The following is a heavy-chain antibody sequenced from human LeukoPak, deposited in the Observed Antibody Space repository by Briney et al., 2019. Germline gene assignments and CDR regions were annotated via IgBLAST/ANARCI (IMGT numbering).Heavy chain of an antibody. V-gene: IGHV3-23*01. J-gene: IGHJ4*02. CDR2: ISGSGGST. CDR1: GFTFSSYA. CDR3: VKGWLLRHGGHFDY. Sequence: GGSLRLSCAASGFTFSSYAMSWVRQAPGKGLEWVSAISGSGGSTYYADSVKGRFTISRDNSKNTLYLQMNSLRAEDTAVYYCVKGWLLRHGGHFDYWGQGTLVTVSS. D-gene: IGHD5-24*01.